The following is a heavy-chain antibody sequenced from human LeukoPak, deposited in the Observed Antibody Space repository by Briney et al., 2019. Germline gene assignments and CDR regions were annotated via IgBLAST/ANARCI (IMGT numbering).Heavy chain of an antibody. CDR3: ARDRSPSSSGYYSGENYFDY. J-gene: IGHJ4*02. CDR2: IYTSGST. V-gene: IGHV4-4*07. CDR1: GGSISSYY. Sequence: SETLSLTCTVSGGSISSYYWSWIRQPAGKGLEWIGRIYTSGSTNYNPSLKSRVTMSVDTSKNQFSLKLSSVTAADTAAYYCARDRSPSSSGYYSGENYFDYWGQGTLVTVSS. D-gene: IGHD3-22*01.